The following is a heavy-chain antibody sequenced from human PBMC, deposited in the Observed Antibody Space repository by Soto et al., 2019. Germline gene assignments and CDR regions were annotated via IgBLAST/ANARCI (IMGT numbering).Heavy chain of an antibody. CDR1: GFTFSNYA. D-gene: IGHD3-3*01. Sequence: EVQLLESGGGLVQPGGSLSLSCAAYGFTFSNYAMSWVRQAPGKGLEWVSGIISGGGAAYYEDSVKGRFTISRDNSKNTLSLQMNSLRVEDTAVYYCAKYAGAYYKYYTMDVWGQGTTVTVSS. CDR3: AKYAGAYYKYYTMDV. V-gene: IGHV3-23*01. CDR2: IISGGGAA. J-gene: IGHJ6*02.